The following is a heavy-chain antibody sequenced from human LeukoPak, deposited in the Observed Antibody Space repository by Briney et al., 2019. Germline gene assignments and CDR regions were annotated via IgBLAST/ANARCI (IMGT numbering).Heavy chain of an antibody. CDR1: GGTFTSYA. Sequence: WASVKVSCKASGGTFTSYAISWVRQAPGQGLEWMGGIIPIFGTANYAQKFQGRVTITADESTSTAYMELSSLRSEDTAVYYCASHLAVAGTLEDYWGQGTLVTVSS. J-gene: IGHJ4*02. D-gene: IGHD6-19*01. V-gene: IGHV1-69*13. CDR3: ASHLAVAGTLEDY. CDR2: IIPIFGTA.